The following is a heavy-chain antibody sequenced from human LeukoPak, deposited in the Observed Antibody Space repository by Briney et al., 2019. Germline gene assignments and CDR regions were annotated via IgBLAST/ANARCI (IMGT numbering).Heavy chain of an antibody. CDR1: GGSISSGGYS. J-gene: IGHJ4*02. Sequence: SETLSLTCAVSGGSISSGGYSWSWIRQPPGKGLEWIGYIYHSGSTYYNPSLKSRVTISVDTSKNQFSLKLSSVTAADTAVYYCATLRVNSSSFDYWGQGTLVTVSS. CDR3: ATLRVNSSSFDY. V-gene: IGHV4-30-2*01. CDR2: IYHSGST. D-gene: IGHD6-13*01.